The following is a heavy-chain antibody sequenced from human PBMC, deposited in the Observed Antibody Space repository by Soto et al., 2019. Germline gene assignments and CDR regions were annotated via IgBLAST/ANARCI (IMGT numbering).Heavy chain of an antibody. CDR1: GGSISSSSYY. CDR3: ERTFGGVSEYYYYYMDV. D-gene: IGHD3-3*01. Sequence: SETLSLTCTVSGGSISSSSYYWGWIRQPPGKGLEWIGSIYYSGSTYYNPSLKSRVTISVDTSKNQFSLKLSSVTAADTAVYYCERTFGGVSEYYYYYMDVWGKGNTVTVSS. J-gene: IGHJ6*03. V-gene: IGHV4-39*01. CDR2: IYYSGST.